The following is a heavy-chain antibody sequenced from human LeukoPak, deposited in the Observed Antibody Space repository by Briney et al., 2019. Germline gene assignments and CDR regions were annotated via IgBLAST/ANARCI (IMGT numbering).Heavy chain of an antibody. J-gene: IGHJ4*02. V-gene: IGHV3-23*01. CDR3: AKWPYYGSVDDY. Sequence: ARCLRLSWAGAAFTFSTYGMSWVRQPPNNWLEWLSTISGSGDSTYYPDSVKGRFTISRDNSKYTWFLQMNSLRAEDTAIYFCAKWPYYGSVDDYWGQGTLVTVSS. CDR1: AFTFSTYG. CDR2: ISGSGDST. D-gene: IGHD3-10*01.